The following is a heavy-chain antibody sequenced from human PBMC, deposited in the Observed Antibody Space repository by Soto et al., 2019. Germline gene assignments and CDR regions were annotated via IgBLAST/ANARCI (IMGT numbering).Heavy chain of an antibody. CDR1: GASISSDNW. Sequence: QVQLQESGPGLVKPSGTLSLTCAVSGASISSDNWWSWVRQPPGKGLEWIGEIYHSGSTNYNPSLKRRVTISIDKAKNQFALNLSSVTAADTAVYYCARSTVTEDYWGQGTLVTVSS. V-gene: IGHV4-4*02. CDR3: ARSTVTEDY. J-gene: IGHJ4*02. D-gene: IGHD4-17*01. CDR2: IYHSGST.